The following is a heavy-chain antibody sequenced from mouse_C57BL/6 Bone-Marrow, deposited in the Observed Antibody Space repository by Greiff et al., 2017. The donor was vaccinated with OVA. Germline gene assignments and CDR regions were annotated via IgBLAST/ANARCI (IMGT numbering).Heavy chain of an antibody. Sequence: VMLVESGPELVKPGASVKISCKASGYAFSSSWMNWVKQRPGKGLEWIGRIYPGDGDTNYNGKFKGKATLTADKSSSTAYMQLSSLTSEDSAVYFCGGVEDAMDYWGQGTSVTVSS. J-gene: IGHJ4*01. CDR3: GGVEDAMDY. CDR2: IYPGDGDT. V-gene: IGHV1-82*01. D-gene: IGHD1-1*01. CDR1: GYAFSSSW.